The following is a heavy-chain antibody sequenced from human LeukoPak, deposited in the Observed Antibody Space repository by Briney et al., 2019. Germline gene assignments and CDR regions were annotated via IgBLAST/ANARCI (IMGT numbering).Heavy chain of an antibody. V-gene: IGHV3-23*01. J-gene: IGHJ4*02. CDR3: AKGGGVISYYFDY. CDR2: ISGSGGST. CDR1: GFTFSSYA. Sequence: PGGSLRLSCAASGFTFSSYAMSWVRQAPGKGLEWVSAISGSGGSTDYADSVKGRFTISRDTSKNTLYLQVNSLRAEDTAVYYCAKGGGVISYYFDYWGQGTLATVSS. D-gene: IGHD3-10*01.